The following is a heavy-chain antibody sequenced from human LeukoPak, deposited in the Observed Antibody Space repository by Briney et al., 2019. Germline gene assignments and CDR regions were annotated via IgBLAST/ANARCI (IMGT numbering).Heavy chain of an antibody. V-gene: IGHV1-18*01. J-gene: IGHJ4*02. CDR1: GYTFTSYG. Sequence: GASVKVSCKASGYTFTSYGISWVRQAPGQGLEWMGWISAYNGNTNYAQKLQGRVTMTTDTSTSTAYMELRSLRSDDTAVYYCARAYHYDSSGYYSLDYWGQGTLVTVSS. CDR2: ISAYNGNT. CDR3: ARAYHYDSSGYYSLDY. D-gene: IGHD3-22*01.